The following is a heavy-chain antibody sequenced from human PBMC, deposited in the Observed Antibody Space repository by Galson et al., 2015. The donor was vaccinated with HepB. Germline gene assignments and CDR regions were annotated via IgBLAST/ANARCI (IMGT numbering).Heavy chain of an antibody. V-gene: IGHV1-18*01. CDR3: ARAHYYDSSGYYPDY. J-gene: IGHJ4*02. CDR1: GYTFTSYG. D-gene: IGHD3-22*01. Sequence: SVKVSCKASGYTFTSYGISWVRQAPGQGLEWMGWISAYNGNTNYAQKLQGRVTMTTDTSTSTAYMELRSLRSDDTAVYYCARAHYYDSSGYYPDYWGQGTLVTVSS. CDR2: ISAYNGNT.